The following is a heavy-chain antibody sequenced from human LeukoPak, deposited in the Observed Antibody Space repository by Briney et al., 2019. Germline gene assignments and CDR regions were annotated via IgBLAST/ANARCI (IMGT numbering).Heavy chain of an antibody. CDR1: GFTVHSNY. D-gene: IGHD5-24*01. CDR3: AKGPGRGDGSGY. CDR2: IDRSGVT. J-gene: IGHJ4*02. Sequence: GGSLRLSCAASGFTVHSNYMSWVRQAPGKGLEWVSVIDRSGVTHYADSVKGRFTISRDNSKNTLYLQMNSLRAEDTAVYYCAKGPGRGDGSGYWGQGTLVTVSS. V-gene: IGHV3-53*01.